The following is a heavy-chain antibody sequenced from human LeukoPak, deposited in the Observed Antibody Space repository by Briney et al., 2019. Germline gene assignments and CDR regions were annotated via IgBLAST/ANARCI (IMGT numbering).Heavy chain of an antibody. CDR3: LMAAAGSPQDYFDY. CDR2: INTNTGNP. CDR1: GYTFTSYG. Sequence: GASVKVSCKASGYTFTSYGISWVRQAPGQGLEWMGWINTNTGNPTYAQGFTGRFVFSLDTSVSTAYLQISSLKAEDTAVYYCLMAAAGSPQDYFDYWGQGTLVTVSS. J-gene: IGHJ4*02. D-gene: IGHD6-13*01. V-gene: IGHV7-4-1*02.